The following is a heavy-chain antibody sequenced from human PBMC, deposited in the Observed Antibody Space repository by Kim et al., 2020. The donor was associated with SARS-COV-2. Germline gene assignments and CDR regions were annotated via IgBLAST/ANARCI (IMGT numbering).Heavy chain of an antibody. D-gene: IGHD1-26*01. V-gene: IGHV3-23*01. Sequence: ADSVKGQITISRSISQNTLYLQMSSLRAEDTAVYYCAKAYSGSLAGWFDPWGQGTLVTVSS. J-gene: IGHJ5*02. CDR3: AKAYSGSLAGWFDP.